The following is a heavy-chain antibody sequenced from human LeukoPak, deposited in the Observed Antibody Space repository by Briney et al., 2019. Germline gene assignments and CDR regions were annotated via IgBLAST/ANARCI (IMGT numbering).Heavy chain of an antibody. D-gene: IGHD3-10*01. Sequence: GGSLRLSCAASGFTFSDYWMTWLRQVPGKGLEWVSYISSSGSTIYYADSVKGRFTISRDNAKNSLYLQMNSLRAEDTAVYYCARGLYYGSGSSPTFEYWGQGTLVTVSS. CDR2: ISSSGSTI. CDR3: ARGLYYGSGSSPTFEY. V-gene: IGHV3-11*04. CDR1: GFTFSDYW. J-gene: IGHJ4*02.